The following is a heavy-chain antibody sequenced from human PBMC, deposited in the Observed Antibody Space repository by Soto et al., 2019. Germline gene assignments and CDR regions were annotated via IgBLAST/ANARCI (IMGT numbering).Heavy chain of an antibody. CDR1: GGSFSGYY. CDR2: INHSGST. J-gene: IGHJ5*02. CDR3: ARGHRDAAALRPGRWFDP. D-gene: IGHD6-25*01. Sequence: SETLSLTCAVYGGSFSGYYWSWTRQPPGKGLEWIGEINHSGSTNYNPSLKSRVTISVDTSKNQFSLKLSSVTAADTAVYYCARGHRDAAALRPGRWFDPWGQGTLVTVSS. V-gene: IGHV4-34*01.